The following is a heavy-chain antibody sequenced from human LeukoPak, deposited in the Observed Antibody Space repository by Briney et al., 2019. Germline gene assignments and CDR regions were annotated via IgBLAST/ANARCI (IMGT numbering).Heavy chain of an antibody. CDR1: GGPFSSYA. D-gene: IGHD3-22*01. Sequence: SVKVSCKASGGPFSSYAISWVRQAPGQGLECMGRIIPILGIANYAQKFQGRVTITADKSTSTAYMELSSLRSEDTAVYYCARVVDDSRSDYFDYWGQGTLVTVSS. CDR3: ARVVDDSRSDYFDY. J-gene: IGHJ4*02. V-gene: IGHV1-69*04. CDR2: IIPILGIA.